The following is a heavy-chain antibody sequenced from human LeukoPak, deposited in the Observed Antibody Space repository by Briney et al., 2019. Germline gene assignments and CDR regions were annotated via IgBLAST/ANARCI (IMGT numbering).Heavy chain of an antibody. J-gene: IGHJ6*02. D-gene: IGHD3-16*01. CDR1: GYSFTNYW. CDR2: IYPGDSDT. Sequence: GESVKISCKGSGYSFTNYWIGWVRQMPGKGLEWIGIIYPGDSDTRYSPSFQGQVTISADKSINTAYLQWSSLKASDTAMYYCARLDGGGYYYYGMDVWGQGTTVTVSS. CDR3: ARLDGGGYYYYGMDV. V-gene: IGHV5-51*01.